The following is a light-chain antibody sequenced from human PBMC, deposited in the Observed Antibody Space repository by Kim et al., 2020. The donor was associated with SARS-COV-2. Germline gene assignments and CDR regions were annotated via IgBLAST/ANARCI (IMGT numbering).Light chain of an antibody. CDR1: SGHSSYD. CDR2: LNSDGSH. J-gene: IGLJ3*02. CDR3: QTWGTGIWV. V-gene: IGLV4-69*01. Sequence: ASVKPTCTLSSGHSSYDIAWHQQQPEKGPRYLMKLNSDGSHSKGDGIPDRFSGSSSGAERYLTISSLQSEDEADYYCQTWGTGIWVFGGGTQLTVL.